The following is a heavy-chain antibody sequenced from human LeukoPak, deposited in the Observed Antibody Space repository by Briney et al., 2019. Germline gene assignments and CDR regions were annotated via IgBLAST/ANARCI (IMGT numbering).Heavy chain of an antibody. CDR1: GFTFNSYW. V-gene: IGHV3-74*01. J-gene: IGHJ4*02. Sequence: GGSLRLSCAASGFTFNSYWMHWVRQAPGKGLVWVSRINSDGSGTSDADFVKGRFTISRDNSKNTLYLQMNSLKTEDTAMYYCTTHDPINRSWGQGTLVTVSS. D-gene: IGHD1-1*01. CDR2: INSDGSGT. CDR3: TTHDPINRS.